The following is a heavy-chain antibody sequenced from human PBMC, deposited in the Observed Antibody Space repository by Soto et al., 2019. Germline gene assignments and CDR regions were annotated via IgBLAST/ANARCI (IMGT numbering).Heavy chain of an antibody. CDR1: GGSISSSSYY. J-gene: IGHJ5*02. D-gene: IGHD2-2*01. CDR3: ARLHCDSPNCVPLDP. CDR2: IYYSGTS. V-gene: IGHV4-39*01. Sequence: PSETLSLTCTASGGSISSSSYYWGWIRQPPGKGLEWIGSIYYSGTSSYNPSLKSRVTMSVDTSKKQLSLRLSSVTAADTAVYYCARLHCDSPNCVPLDPWGQGTLVTVSS.